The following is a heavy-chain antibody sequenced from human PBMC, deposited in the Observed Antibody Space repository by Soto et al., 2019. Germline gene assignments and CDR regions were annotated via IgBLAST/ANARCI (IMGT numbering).Heavy chain of an antibody. V-gene: IGHV3-53*01. Sequence: EVQLVESGGGLIQPGGSLRLSCAASGFTVSSNYMSWVRQAPGKGLEWVSVIYSGGSTYYADSVKGRFTISRDNSKNTLYLQMTSPRAEDTAVYYCARDRPGLRGVIEGAFDIWGQGTMVTVSS. D-gene: IGHD3-10*01. CDR3: ARDRPGLRGVIEGAFDI. J-gene: IGHJ3*02. CDR2: IYSGGST. CDR1: GFTVSSNY.